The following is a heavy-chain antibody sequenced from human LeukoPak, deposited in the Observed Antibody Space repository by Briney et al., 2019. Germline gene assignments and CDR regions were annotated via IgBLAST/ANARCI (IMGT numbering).Heavy chain of an antibody. CDR1: GYTFTSYG. V-gene: IGHV1-18*01. Sequence: ASVKVSCKASGYTFTSYGISWVRQAPGQGLEWMGWISAYNGNTNYAQKLPGRVTMTTDTSTSTAYMELRSLRSDDTAVYYCARALPSIAVAARDDYWGQGTLVTVSS. D-gene: IGHD6-19*01. J-gene: IGHJ4*02. CDR2: ISAYNGNT. CDR3: ARALPSIAVAARDDY.